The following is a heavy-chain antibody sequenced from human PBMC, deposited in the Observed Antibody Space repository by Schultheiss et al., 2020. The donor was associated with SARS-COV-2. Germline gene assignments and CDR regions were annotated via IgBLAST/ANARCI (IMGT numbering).Heavy chain of an antibody. CDR2: ISAYNGNT. CDR3: AAVPYYDFWSGYYTGYMDV. Sequence: ASVKVSCKASGYTFTSYGISWVRQAPGQGLEWMGWISAYNGNTNYAQKLQGRVTMTTDTSTSTAYMELSSLRSEDTAVYYCAAVPYYDFWSGYYTGYMDVWGKGTTVTVSS. V-gene: IGHV1-18*01. D-gene: IGHD3-3*01. J-gene: IGHJ6*03. CDR1: GYTFTSYG.